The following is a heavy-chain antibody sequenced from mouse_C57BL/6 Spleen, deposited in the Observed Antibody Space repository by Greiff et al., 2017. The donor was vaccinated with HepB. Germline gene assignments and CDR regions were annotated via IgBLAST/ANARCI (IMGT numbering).Heavy chain of an antibody. J-gene: IGHJ2*01. D-gene: IGHD4-1*01. V-gene: IGHV5-4*01. CDR3: ARDGLGRRYFDY. Sequence: DVKLVESGGGLVKPGGSLKLSCAASGFTFSSYAMSWVRQTPEKRLEWVATISDGGSYTYYPDNVKGRFTISRDNAKNNLYLQMSHLKSEDTAMYYCARDGLGRRYFDYWGQGTTLTVSS. CDR2: ISDGGSYT. CDR1: GFTFSSYA.